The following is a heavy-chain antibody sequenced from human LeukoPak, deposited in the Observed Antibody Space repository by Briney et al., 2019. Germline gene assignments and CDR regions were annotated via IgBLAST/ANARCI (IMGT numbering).Heavy chain of an antibody. CDR3: ASVGYDYVWGSYRPRVYFDY. CDR1: GFTFSSYW. D-gene: IGHD3-16*02. CDR2: IKQDGSEK. J-gene: IGHJ4*02. Sequence: PGGSLRLSCAASGFTFSSYWMSWVRQAPGKGLEWVANIKQDGSEKYYVDSVKGRFTISRDNAKNSLYLQMNSLRAEDTVVYYCASVGYDYVWGSYRPRVYFDYWGQGTLVTVSS. V-gene: IGHV3-7*01.